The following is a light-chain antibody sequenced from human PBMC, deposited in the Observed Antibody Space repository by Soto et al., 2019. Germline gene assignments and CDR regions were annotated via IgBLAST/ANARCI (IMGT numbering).Light chain of an antibody. CDR2: AAS. CDR3: QQTYSSPIT. J-gene: IGKJ5*01. CDR1: QDIGND. V-gene: IGKV1-6*02. Sequence: IQMTQSPSSLSVSVTDRVTITCRASQDIGNDLGWYQQRPGEAPELLLYAASTLRSGVPSRFSGSGSGTQFTLTISNLQPEDFAGYYCQQTYSSPITFGQGTRLEIK.